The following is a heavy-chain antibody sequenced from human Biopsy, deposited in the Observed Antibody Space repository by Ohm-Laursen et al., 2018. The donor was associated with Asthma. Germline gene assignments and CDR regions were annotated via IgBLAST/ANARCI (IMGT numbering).Heavy chain of an antibody. J-gene: IGHJ2*01. CDR2: IIPIVGTT. V-gene: IGHV1-69*13. Sequence: SVKVSCKASGGTFSSDAIGWVRQAPGQGLEWMGGIIPIVGTTAYAQKFQGRVTITADEATSTAYMELSSLRSGDTAVYYCARDQGDFWFFDLWGRGSLVTVSS. D-gene: IGHD3-16*01. CDR1: GGTFSSDA. CDR3: ARDQGDFWFFDL.